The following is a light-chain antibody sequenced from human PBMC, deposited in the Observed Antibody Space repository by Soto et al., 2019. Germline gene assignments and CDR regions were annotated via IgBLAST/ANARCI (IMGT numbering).Light chain of an antibody. J-gene: IGLJ7*01. CDR1: GASIASNY. CDR3: QSYDNDNHAV. V-gene: IGLV6-57*02. CDR2: EDR. Sequence: NFMLTQPHSVSESPGKTVTISCTGSGASIASNYVQWYEQRPGSAPTTVIFEDRQRPSGVPDRFSGSIDSSSNSASLTISGLKTADEADYYCQSYDNDNHAVFGGGTQLTVL.